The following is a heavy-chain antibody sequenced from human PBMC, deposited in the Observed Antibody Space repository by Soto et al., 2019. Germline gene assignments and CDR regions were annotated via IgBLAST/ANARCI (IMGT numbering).Heavy chain of an antibody. V-gene: IGHV1-46*01. Sequence: QVQLVQSGAEVKKPGASVKVSCKASGYTFTSYYMHWVRQAPGQGLEWMGIINPSGGSTTYAQKFQGRVTMTRDTYTRTVYMALSSLRAEDMAVYYCARVGGYSYGGVDYWGQGTLVTVSS. CDR2: INPSGGST. J-gene: IGHJ4*02. CDR3: ARVGGYSYGGVDY. D-gene: IGHD5-18*01. CDR1: GYTFTSYY.